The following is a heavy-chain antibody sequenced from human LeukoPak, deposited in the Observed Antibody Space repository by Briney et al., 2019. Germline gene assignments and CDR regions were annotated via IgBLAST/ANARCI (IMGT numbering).Heavy chain of an antibody. D-gene: IGHD4-17*01. CDR2: ISGSGGST. CDR1: GFTFSSYG. CDR3: ARDPYGDFANRYYFDY. Sequence: GGSLRLSCAASGFTFSSYGMSWVRQAPGKGLEWVSAISGSGGSTYYADSVKGRFTISRDNSKNTLYLQMNSLRAEDTAVYYCARDPYGDFANRYYFDYWGQGTLVTVSS. J-gene: IGHJ4*02. V-gene: IGHV3-23*01.